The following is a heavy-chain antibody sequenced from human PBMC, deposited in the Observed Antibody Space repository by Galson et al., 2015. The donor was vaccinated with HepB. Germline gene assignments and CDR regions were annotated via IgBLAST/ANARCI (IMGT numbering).Heavy chain of an antibody. CDR3: ARAGSHYDFWSGYSAWFDP. D-gene: IGHD3-3*01. CDR1: GYTFTSYA. V-gene: IGHV7-4-1*02. J-gene: IGHJ5*02. Sequence: SVKVSCKASGYTFTSYAMNWVRQAPGQGLEWMGWINTNTGNPTYAHGFTGRFVFSLDTSVSTAYLQISSLKAEDTAVYYCARAGSHYDFWSGYSAWFDPWGQGTLVTVSS. CDR2: INTNTGNP.